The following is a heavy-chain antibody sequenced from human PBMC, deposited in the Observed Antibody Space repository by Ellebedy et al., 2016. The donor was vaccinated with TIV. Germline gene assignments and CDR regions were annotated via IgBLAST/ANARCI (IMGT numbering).Heavy chain of an antibody. CDR3: AKGWLGAGAGTDFDY. J-gene: IGHJ4*02. V-gene: IGHV3-23*01. D-gene: IGHD6-13*01. CDR1: GFPFSSYA. Sequence: GESLKISXAASGFPFSSYAMSWVRQPPGKGLEWVSSISDSGGNTYYADSVRGRFTFSRDKSKNTLYLQMNSLRAEDTAVYYCAKGWLGAGAGTDFDYWGRGTLVTVSS. CDR2: ISDSGGNT.